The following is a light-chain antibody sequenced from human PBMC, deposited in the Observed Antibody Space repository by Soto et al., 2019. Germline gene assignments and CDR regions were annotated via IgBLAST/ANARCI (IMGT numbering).Light chain of an antibody. CDR3: QRHNGAPFT. CDR1: QGISTY. V-gene: IGKV1-27*01. Sequence: DFQMTQSPSSLSASVGDRVTITCRASQGISTYLAWYQQKPGKVPKLLIYGASTLQSGVTSRFSGSGSGTDFTLTISNLQPEDVATSYCQRHNGAPFTFGPGTKVDIK. J-gene: IGKJ3*01. CDR2: GAS.